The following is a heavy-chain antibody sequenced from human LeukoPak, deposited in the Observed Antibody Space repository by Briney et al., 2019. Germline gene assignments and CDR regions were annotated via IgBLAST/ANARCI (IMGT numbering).Heavy chain of an antibody. D-gene: IGHD6-13*01. CDR3: ARPSSTYSSSWYFDY. V-gene: IGHV4-34*01. J-gene: IGHJ4*02. CDR2: IYYSGST. Sequence: SETLALTCAVYGGSFSGYYWGWIRQPPGKGLEWIGSIYYSGSTYYNPSLKSRVTISVDTSKNQFSLKLSSVTAADTAVYYCARPSSTYSSSWYFDYWGQGTLITVSS. CDR1: GGSFSGYY.